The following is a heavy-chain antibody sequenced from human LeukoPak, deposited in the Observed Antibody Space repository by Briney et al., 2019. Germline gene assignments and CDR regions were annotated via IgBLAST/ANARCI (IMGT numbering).Heavy chain of an antibody. V-gene: IGHV1-18*01. J-gene: IGHJ4*02. D-gene: IGHD3-10*01. Sequence: ASVKVSCKASGYTFTSYGISWVRQAPGQGLEWMGWISAYNGNTNYAQKLQGRVTMTTDTSTSTAYMELRSLRSDDTAVYYCARAPRLLWFGELPPNFDYWGQGTLVTVSS. CDR2: ISAYNGNT. CDR1: GYTFTSYG. CDR3: ARAPRLLWFGELPPNFDY.